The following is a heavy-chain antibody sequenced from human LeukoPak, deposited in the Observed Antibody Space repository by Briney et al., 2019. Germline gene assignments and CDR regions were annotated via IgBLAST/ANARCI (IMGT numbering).Heavy chain of an antibody. Sequence: HPGGSLRLSCAASGFTFSDYDMSWVRQAPGKEPEWVSTITASGGSSYYADSVKGRFTISRDNSKNTLYLQMNSLRAEDTAVYYCAKGGGSVYYPLEYWGQGTLVTVSS. CDR2: ITASGGSS. J-gene: IGHJ4*02. V-gene: IGHV3-23*01. CDR1: GFTFSDYD. CDR3: AKGGGSVYYPLEY. D-gene: IGHD3-22*01.